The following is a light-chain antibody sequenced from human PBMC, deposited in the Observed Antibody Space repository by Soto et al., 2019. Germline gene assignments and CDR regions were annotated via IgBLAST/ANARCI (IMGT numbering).Light chain of an antibody. CDR3: HQYDSYPRK. CDR2: RAS. CDR1: QSLDRDY. J-gene: IGKJ1*01. Sequence: IQMTQSPSTLSASLGDRVTMTCRASQSLDRDYLAWYQQKPGKAPKLLIYRASTLESGVPARFTGGGSGTAFTLTISSLEPDDFATYYCHQYDSYPRKLGQGTKVDIK. V-gene: IGKV1-5*03.